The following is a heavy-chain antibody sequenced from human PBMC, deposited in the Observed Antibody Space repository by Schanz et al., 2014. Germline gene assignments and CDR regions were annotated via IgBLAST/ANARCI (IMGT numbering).Heavy chain of an antibody. J-gene: IGHJ6*02. CDR1: GFIFSSYG. CDR3: ARDTSYGMDV. V-gene: IGHV3-30*06. Sequence: QVQLVESGGGGVQPGRSLRLSCAAPGFIFSSYGLHWVRQAPGKGLEWVALISNDGSIKYYADSVEGRFTISRDNSRNTLYLQMNSLRAEDTAVYYCARDTSYGMDVWGQGTTVTVSS. CDR2: ISNDGSIK.